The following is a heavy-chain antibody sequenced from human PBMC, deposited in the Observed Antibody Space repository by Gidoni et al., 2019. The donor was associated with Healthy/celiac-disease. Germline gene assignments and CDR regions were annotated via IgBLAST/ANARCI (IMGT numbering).Heavy chain of an antibody. Sequence: EVQLVESGGGLVTPGGSLSLSCAASGFTFSNAWMVWVRQAPGKGLEWGGRIKSKTDGGTTDYAAPVKGRFTISRDDSKNTLYLQMNSLKTEDTAVYYCTTDDVFLGRLGRGYDAFDIWGQGTMVTVSS. V-gene: IGHV3-15*01. CDR1: GFTFSNAW. J-gene: IGHJ3*02. CDR2: IKSKTDGGTT. D-gene: IGHD3-16*01. CDR3: TTDDVFLGRLGRGYDAFDI.